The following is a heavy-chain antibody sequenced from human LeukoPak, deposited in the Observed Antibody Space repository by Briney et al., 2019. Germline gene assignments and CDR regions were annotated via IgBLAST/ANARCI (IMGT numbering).Heavy chain of an antibody. CDR1: GYTFTDYY. CDR3: ATDWGYYGSGSYYKKYWFDP. Sequence: GASVKVSCKASGYTFTDYYMHWVRQAPGQGLEWMGWINPNSGGTNYAQKFQGRVTMTTDTSISTAYMELSSLRSEDTAVYYCATDWGYYGSGSYYKKYWFDPWGQGTLVTVSS. CDR2: INPNSGGT. D-gene: IGHD3-10*01. V-gene: IGHV1-2*02. J-gene: IGHJ5*02.